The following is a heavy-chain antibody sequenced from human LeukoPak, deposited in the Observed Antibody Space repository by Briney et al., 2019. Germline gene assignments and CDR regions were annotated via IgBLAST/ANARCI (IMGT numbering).Heavy chain of an antibody. Sequence: PSETLSLTCAVSGYSISSGYYWGWIRQPPGKGLEWIGSIYYSGSTYYNPSLKSRVTISVDTSKNQFSLKLSSVTAADTAVYYCARQSYYDFWSVTLNWFDPWGQGTLVTVSS. CDR2: IYYSGST. J-gene: IGHJ5*02. V-gene: IGHV4-38-2*01. CDR3: ARQSYYDFWSVTLNWFDP. D-gene: IGHD3-3*01. CDR1: GYSISSGYY.